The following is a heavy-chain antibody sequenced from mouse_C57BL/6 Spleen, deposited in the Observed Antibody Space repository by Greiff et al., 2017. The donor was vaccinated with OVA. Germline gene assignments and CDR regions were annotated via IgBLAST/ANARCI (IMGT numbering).Heavy chain of an antibody. D-gene: IGHD2-1*01. J-gene: IGHJ4*01. CDR2: IHPNSGST. V-gene: IGHV1-64*01. Sequence: QVQLQQPGAELVKPGASVKLSCKASGYTFTSYWMHWVKQRPGQGLEWIGMIHPNSGSTNYNEKFKSKATLTVDKSSSTAYMQLSSLTSEDSAVYYCARDYYGNYCYAMDYWGQGTSVTVSS. CDR1: GYTFTSYW. CDR3: ARDYYGNYCYAMDY.